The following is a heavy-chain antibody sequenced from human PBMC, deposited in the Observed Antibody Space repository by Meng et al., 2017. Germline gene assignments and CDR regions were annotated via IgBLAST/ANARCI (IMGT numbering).Heavy chain of an antibody. CDR2: INAGNGNT. CDR3: ARANRQKFNYYDSSGNSEGSAFDI. Sequence: SVKVSCKASGYTFTSYAMHWVRQAPGQRREWRGWINAGNGNTKYSQKFQGRVTITRDTSASTAYMELSSMRSEDTAVDYCARANRQKFNYYDSSGNSEGSAFDIWGQGTMVTVSS. D-gene: IGHD3-22*01. J-gene: IGHJ3*02. CDR1: GYTFTSYA. V-gene: IGHV1-3*01.